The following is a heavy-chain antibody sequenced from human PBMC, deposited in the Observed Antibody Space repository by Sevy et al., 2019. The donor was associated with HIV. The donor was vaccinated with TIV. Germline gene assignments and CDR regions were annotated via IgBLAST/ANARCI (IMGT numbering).Heavy chain of an antibody. D-gene: IGHD2-21*01. CDR3: VKEGGGEGGDH. CDR2: IQYDGSNK. Sequence: GGSLRLSCAASAFSYSSYGMHWVRQAPGKGLEWVAYIQYDGSNKDYADSVKGRFTISRDNSKNTRDLQMNSLRVEDTAVYYWVKEGGGEGGDHWGQGTLVTVSS. V-gene: IGHV3-30*02. J-gene: IGHJ4*02. CDR1: AFSYSSYG.